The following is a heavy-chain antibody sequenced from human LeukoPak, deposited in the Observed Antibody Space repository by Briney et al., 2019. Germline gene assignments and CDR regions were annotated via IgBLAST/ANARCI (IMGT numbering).Heavy chain of an antibody. J-gene: IGHJ4*02. CDR3: ARWAADSEPDY. D-gene: IGHD6-13*01. Sequence: ASVNVSYKASGYTFTSYGISWVRQAPGQGREWMGWISAYKGNTNYAQKLQGRVTITTNTSTSTAHMQLTSPRSDATAVYYCARWAADSEPDYWGQGTLVTVSS. CDR1: GYTFTSYG. CDR2: ISAYKGNT. V-gene: IGHV1-18*01.